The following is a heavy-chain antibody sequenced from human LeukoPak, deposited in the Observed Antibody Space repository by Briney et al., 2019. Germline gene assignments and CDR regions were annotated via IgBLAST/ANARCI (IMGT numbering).Heavy chain of an antibody. V-gene: IGHV4-34*01. CDR1: GGSFSGYY. D-gene: IGHD3-10*01. Sequence: SETLSLTCAVHGGSFSGYYWSWIRQSPGKGLEWIGEINHRGSTNYDPSLKRRVTISLDTSKNQCSLKLSSVTAADTAVYYCAKFLYGSGSYYKWFDPWGQGTLVTVSS. CDR2: INHRGST. CDR3: AKFLYGSGSYYKWFDP. J-gene: IGHJ5*02.